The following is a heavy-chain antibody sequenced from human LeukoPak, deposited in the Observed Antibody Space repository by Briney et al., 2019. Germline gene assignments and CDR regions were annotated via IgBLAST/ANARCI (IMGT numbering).Heavy chain of an antibody. J-gene: IGHJ4*02. CDR3: AKIRVRGVHYFDY. CDR1: GFVFGTYA. V-gene: IGHV3-30*18. D-gene: IGHD3-10*01. Sequence: GGSLRLSCAASGFVFGTYAMHWVRQAPGKGLECVSMISYDGSDEYYADSVKGRFAISRGNSKSTLYLQMNSLRPEDTAVYYCAKIRVRGVHYFDYWGQGTQVTVPS. CDR2: ISYDGSDE.